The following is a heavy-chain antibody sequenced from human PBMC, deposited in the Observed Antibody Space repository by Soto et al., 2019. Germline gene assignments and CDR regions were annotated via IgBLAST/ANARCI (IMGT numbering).Heavy chain of an antibody. V-gene: IGHV3-23*01. D-gene: IGHD3-10*01. CDR2: ISGGGGST. CDR3: AKGRGITMVRGVIPH. Sequence: PGGSLRLSCAASGFAFSSYAMSWVRQAPGKGLEWVSAISGGGGSTYYADSVKGRFTISRDNSKNTLYLQMNSLRAEDTAVYYCAKGRGITMVRGVIPHWGQGTLVTVSS. CDR1: GFAFSSYA. J-gene: IGHJ4*02.